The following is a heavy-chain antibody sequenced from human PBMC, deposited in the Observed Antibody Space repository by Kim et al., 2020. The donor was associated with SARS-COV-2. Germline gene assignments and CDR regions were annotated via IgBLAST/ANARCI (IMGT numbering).Heavy chain of an antibody. V-gene: IGHV3-48*02. D-gene: IGHD1-26*01. J-gene: IGHJ4*02. CDR3: ARVWATPPGIVGAPTAPIDY. Sequence: GGSLRLSCAASGFTFSSYSMNWVRQAPGKGLEWVSYISSSSSTIYYADSVKGRFTISRDNAKNSLFLQMNSLRDEDTAVYYCARVWATPPGIVGAPTAPIDYWGQGTLVTVSS. CDR2: ISSSSSTI. CDR1: GFTFSSYS.